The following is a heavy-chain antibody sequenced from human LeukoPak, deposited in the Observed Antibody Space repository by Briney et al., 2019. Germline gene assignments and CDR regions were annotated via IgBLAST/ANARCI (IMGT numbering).Heavy chain of an antibody. J-gene: IGHJ4*02. CDR1: GGTFSSYA. D-gene: IGHD6-13*01. CDR2: IIPILGIA. CDR3: ASLAAAGGTRIDY. Sequence: ASVKLSCTASGGTFSSYAISWVRQAPGQGLEWMGRIIPILGIANYAQKFQGRVTITADKSTSTAYMELSSLRSEDTAVYYCASLAAAGGTRIDYWGQGTLVTVSS. V-gene: IGHV1-69*04.